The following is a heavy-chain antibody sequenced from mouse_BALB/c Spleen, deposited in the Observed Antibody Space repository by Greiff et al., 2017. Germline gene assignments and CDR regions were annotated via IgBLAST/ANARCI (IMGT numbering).Heavy chain of an antibody. J-gene: IGHJ4*01. D-gene: IGHD2-1*01. CDR2: ISYSGST. CDR1: GYSITSDYA. Sequence: EVQGVESGPGLVKPSQSLSLTCTVTGYSITSDYAWNWIRQFPGNKLEWMGYISYSGSTSYNPSLKSRISITRDTSKNQFFLQLNSVTTEDTATYYCARTGTIYGNYGAMDYWGQGTSVTVSS. CDR3: ARTGTIYGNYGAMDY. V-gene: IGHV3-2*02.